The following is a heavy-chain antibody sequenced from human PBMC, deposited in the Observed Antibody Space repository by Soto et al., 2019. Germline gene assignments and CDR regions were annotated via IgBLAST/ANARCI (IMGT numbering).Heavy chain of an antibody. Sequence: GESLKISCKGSGYTFTNYWIVWVRQIPGKGLEWMGIIYPGDSDTRYSPSFQGQVTISADRSISTAYLQWSSLKASDTGMYYCARYPTLTDYFFHGMDVWGPGTTVTVYS. CDR2: IYPGDSDT. V-gene: IGHV5-51*01. CDR3: ARYPTLTDYFFHGMDV. CDR1: GYTFTNYW. J-gene: IGHJ6*02. D-gene: IGHD4-17*01.